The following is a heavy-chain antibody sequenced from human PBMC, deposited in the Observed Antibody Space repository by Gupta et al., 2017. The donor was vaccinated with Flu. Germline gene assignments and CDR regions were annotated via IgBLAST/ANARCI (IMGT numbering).Heavy chain of an antibody. J-gene: IGHJ4*02. CDR2: IYTSGST. D-gene: IGHD4-17*01. CDR3: AREDVAGTTNYGDYGIYYFDY. V-gene: IGHV4-61*02. Sequence: IYTSGSTNYNPSLKSRVTISVDTSKNQFSLKLSSVTAADTAVYYCAREDVAGTTNYGDYGIYYFDYWGQGTLVTVSS.